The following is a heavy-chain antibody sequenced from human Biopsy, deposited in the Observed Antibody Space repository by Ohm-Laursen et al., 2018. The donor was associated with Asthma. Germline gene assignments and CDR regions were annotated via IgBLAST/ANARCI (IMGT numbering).Heavy chain of an antibody. CDR1: GDSIDSGDYS. V-gene: IGHV4-30-2*06. D-gene: IGHD5-18*01. Sequence: TLSLTWAVSGDSIDSGDYSWTWIRQSPGVGLEWIGYIYRNGNTYYNPTLKNRVTISIDRSKSQFSLRLRSVTAADTAVYFCARNLPGYTYGPFEDWGQGTLVTVSS. CDR3: ARNLPGYTYGPFED. J-gene: IGHJ4*02. CDR2: IYRNGNT.